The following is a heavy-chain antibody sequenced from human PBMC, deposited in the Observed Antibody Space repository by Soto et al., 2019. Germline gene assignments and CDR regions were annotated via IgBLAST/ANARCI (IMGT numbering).Heavy chain of an antibody. V-gene: IGHV3-33*01. Sequence: QVQLVESGGGVVQPGRSLRLSCAASGFTFSSYGMHWVRQDPGMGLEWVAVIWYDGSNKYYADSVKGRFTISRDNSKNALYLQMNSLTAEATAVYYCARDVVGATAGFDYWGQGTLVTVSS. CDR3: ARDVVGATAGFDY. J-gene: IGHJ4*02. CDR2: IWYDGSNK. CDR1: GFTFSSYG. D-gene: IGHD1-26*01.